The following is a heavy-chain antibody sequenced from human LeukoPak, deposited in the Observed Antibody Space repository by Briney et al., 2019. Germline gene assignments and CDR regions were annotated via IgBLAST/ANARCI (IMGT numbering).Heavy chain of an antibody. CDR3: ARVNRAVAAALDY. D-gene: IGHD6-13*01. J-gene: IGHJ4*02. V-gene: IGHV4-59*01. Sequence: PSETLSLTCSVSGGSIYTYYWSWIRQSPGKGLEWIRYIYHSGSTNYNPSLKSRVTISVDTSKNQFSLKLSSVTAADTAVYYCARVNRAVAAALDYWGQGTLVTVSS. CDR2: IYHSGST. CDR1: GGSIYTYY.